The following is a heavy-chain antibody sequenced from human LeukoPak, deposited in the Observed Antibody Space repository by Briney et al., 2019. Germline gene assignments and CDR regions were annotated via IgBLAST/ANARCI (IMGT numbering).Heavy chain of an antibody. J-gene: IGHJ3*02. CDR3: ARGGSYLSAFDI. CDR1: GFTVSSNY. V-gene: IGHV3-53*01. D-gene: IGHD1-26*01. Sequence: PGGSLRLSCAASGFTVSSNYMSWARQAPGKGLEWVSIICGGSTFYADSVKGRFTISRDNSKNTLYLQMNSLRAEDTAVYYCARGGSYLSAFDIWGQGTMVTVSS. CDR2: ICGGST.